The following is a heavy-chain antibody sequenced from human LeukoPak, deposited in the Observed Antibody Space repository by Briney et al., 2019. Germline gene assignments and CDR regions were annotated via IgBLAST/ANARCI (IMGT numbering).Heavy chain of an antibody. J-gene: IGHJ4*02. CDR2: IRSKAYGETA. CDR3: TRDRGAYNLYDY. Sequence: PGGSLRPSCTASGFTFGDYAMSWIRQAPGKGLEWVGFIRSKAYGETADYAASVKGRSTISRDDSKAIAYLQMNSLKTEDTAVYHCTRDRGAYNLYDYWGQGTLVTVSS. V-gene: IGHV3-49*03. D-gene: IGHD1-1*01. CDR1: GFTFGDYA.